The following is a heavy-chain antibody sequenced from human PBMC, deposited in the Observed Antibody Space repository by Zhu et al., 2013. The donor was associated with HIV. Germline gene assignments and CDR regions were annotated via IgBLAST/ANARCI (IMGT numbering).Heavy chain of an antibody. CDR3: ARAVDTAVFGLYYGMDV. Sequence: QVQLQESGPGLVKPSETLSLTCTVSGGSISSYYWSWIRQPPGKGLEWIGYIYYSGSTNYNPSLKSRVTISVDTSKNQFSLKLSSVTAADTAVYYCARAVDTAVFGLYYGMDVWGQGTTVTVSS. J-gene: IGHJ6*02. V-gene: IGHV4-59*01. CDR2: IYYSGST. D-gene: IGHD5-18*01. CDR1: GGSISSYY.